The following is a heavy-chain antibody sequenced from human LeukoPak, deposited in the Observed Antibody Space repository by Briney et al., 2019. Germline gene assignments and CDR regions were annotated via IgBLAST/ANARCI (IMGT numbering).Heavy chain of an antibody. CDR1: GFTFSSYS. CDR3: ARDASRFYSSDFDY. Sequence: GGSLRLSCAASGFTFSSYSMNWVRQASGKGVEWVSYISSSSSTIYYADSVKGRFTISRDNAKNSLYLQMNSLRAEDTAVYYCARDASRFYSSDFDYWGQGTLVTVSS. CDR2: ISSSSSTI. D-gene: IGHD3-22*01. V-gene: IGHV3-48*01. J-gene: IGHJ4*02.